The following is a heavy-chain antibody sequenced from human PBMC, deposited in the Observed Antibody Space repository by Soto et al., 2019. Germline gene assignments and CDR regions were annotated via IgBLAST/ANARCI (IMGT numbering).Heavy chain of an antibody. V-gene: IGHV1-8*01. Sequence: ASVKVSCKASGYTFTSYDINWVRQATGQGLEWMGWMNPNSGNTGYSQKFQGRVTMTRNTSISTAYMELSSLRSEDTAVYYCAREISGSYDYYYYGMDVWGQGTPVPVSS. J-gene: IGHJ6*02. CDR2: MNPNSGNT. D-gene: IGHD1-26*01. CDR1: GYTFTSYD. CDR3: AREISGSYDYYYYGMDV.